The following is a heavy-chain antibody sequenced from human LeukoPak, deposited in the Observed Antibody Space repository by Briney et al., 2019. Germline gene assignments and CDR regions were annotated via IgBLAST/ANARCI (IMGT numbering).Heavy chain of an antibody. Sequence: ASVKVSCKTSGYTFPNYDINWVRQATGQGLEWMGWMNPNSGNTGYAQKFQGRVTITRNTSITTAYMELSSLRSDDTAVYFCARGPKWSGSYYFDFWGQGTLVTVSS. D-gene: IGHD1-26*01. J-gene: IGHJ4*02. V-gene: IGHV1-8*01. CDR1: GYTFPNYD. CDR3: ARGPKWSGSYYFDF. CDR2: MNPNSGNT.